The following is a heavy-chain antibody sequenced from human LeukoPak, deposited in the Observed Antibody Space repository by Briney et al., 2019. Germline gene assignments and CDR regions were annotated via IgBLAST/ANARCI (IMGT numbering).Heavy chain of an antibody. J-gene: IGHJ5*02. D-gene: IGHD1/OR15-1a*01. Sequence: GGSLRLSCAGFPVSSYGWNWVRQAPGKGLEWVSSITGSSGNTYYADSVKGRFTISRDSARDSVDLQMNTLRVEDTGVYFCARLANNNRAPGWFDPWGQGTLVTVSS. CDR1: GFPVSSYG. CDR3: ARLANNNRAPGWFDP. CDR2: ITGSSGNT. V-gene: IGHV3-21*01.